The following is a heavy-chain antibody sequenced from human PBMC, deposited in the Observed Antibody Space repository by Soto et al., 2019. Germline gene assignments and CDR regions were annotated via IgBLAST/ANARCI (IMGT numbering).Heavy chain of an antibody. Sequence: EVQLLESGGGLVQPGGSLRLSCAASGFTFSSYAMSWVRQAPGKGLEWVSGISGSGGSTYDADSVKGRFTISRDTSKNTLDLQMNTLRAEDTAVYYCANPSGHCSGGSCYSAMPAPPFDSCGQGTLVTVSS. CDR1: GFTFSSYA. CDR2: ISGSGGST. V-gene: IGHV3-23*01. CDR3: ANPSGHCSGGSCYSAMPAPPFDS. D-gene: IGHD2-15*01. J-gene: IGHJ4*02.